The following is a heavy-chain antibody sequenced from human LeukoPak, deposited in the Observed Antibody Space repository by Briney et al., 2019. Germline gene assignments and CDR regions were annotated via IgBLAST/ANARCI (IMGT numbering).Heavy chain of an antibody. J-gene: IGHJ3*02. CDR3: ARDAGTMVRGAIIGAFDI. CDR2: IYYSGST. CDR1: GGSISSYY. Sequence: PSETLSLTCTVSGGSISSYYWSWIRQPPGKGLEWIGYIYYSGSTNYNPSLKSRVTISVDTSKNQFSLKLSSVTAADTAVYYCARDAGTMVRGAIIGAFDIWGQGTMVTVSS. V-gene: IGHV4-59*01. D-gene: IGHD3-10*01.